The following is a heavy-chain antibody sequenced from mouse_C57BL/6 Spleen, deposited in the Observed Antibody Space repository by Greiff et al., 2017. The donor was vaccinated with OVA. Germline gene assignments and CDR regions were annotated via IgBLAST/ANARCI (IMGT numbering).Heavy chain of an antibody. D-gene: IGHD2-4*01. CDR1: GYTFTDYN. V-gene: IGHV1-22*01. J-gene: IGHJ4*01. CDR3: AREDYSPHYYAMDY. Sequence: EVQLQQSGPELVKPGASVKMSCKASGYTFTDYNMHWVKQSHGKGLEWIGYINPNNGGTSYNQKFKGKATLTVNKSSSTAYMELRSLTSEDSAVYYCAREDYSPHYYAMDYWGQGTSVTVSS. CDR2: INPNNGGT.